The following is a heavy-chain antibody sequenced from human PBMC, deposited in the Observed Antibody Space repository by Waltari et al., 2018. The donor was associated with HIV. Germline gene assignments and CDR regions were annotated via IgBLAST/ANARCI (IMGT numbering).Heavy chain of an antibody. Sequence: EVLLVESGGGLGKPGGSLRLSCEASGFTFSDAWMSWVRQAPGKGLEWVGRIKSNTDGGTTDYAAPVKGRFTISRDDSKTTLYLEMNSLKTEDTAVYYCTTVGGGTRDYWGQGTLITVSS. J-gene: IGHJ4*02. CDR1: GFTFSDAW. V-gene: IGHV3-15*01. D-gene: IGHD3-16*01. CDR2: IKSNTDGGTT. CDR3: TTVGGGTRDY.